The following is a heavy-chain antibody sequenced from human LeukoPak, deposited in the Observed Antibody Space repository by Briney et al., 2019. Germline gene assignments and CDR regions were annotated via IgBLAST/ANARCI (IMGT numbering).Heavy chain of an antibody. CDR1: GYTFSSYS. V-gene: IGHV1-46*01. CDR3: ARGGSSSGSYYYGVDA. CDR2: INPSGGST. J-gene: IGHJ6*02. Sequence: ASVKVSCTASGYTFSSYSMHWVRQAPGQGLEWMGIINPSGGSTSYAQKFQGRVTMTRDTSTSTVYMELSSLRSDDTAVYYCARGGSSSGSYYYGVDAWGQGTTVTVSS. D-gene: IGHD3-10*01.